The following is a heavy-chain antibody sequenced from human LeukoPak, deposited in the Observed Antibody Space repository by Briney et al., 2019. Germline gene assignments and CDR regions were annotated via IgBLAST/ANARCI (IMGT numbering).Heavy chain of an antibody. CDR3: AREAGDYVNYFDY. V-gene: IGHV3-30*03. D-gene: IGHD4-17*01. Sequence: PGGSLRLSCAASGFTFSSYSMNWVRQAPGKGLEWVAVISYDGSNKYYADSVKGRFTISRDNSKNTLYLQMNSLRAEDTAVYYCAREAGDYVNYFDYWGQGTLVTVSS. CDR2: ISYDGSNK. CDR1: GFTFSSYS. J-gene: IGHJ4*02.